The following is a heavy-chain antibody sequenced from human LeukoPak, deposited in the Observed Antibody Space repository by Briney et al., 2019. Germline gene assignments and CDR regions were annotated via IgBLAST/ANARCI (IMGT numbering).Heavy chain of an antibody. CDR1: GLTFSNYG. Sequence: GGSLRLSCAASGLTFSNYGMHWVRQAPGKGLEWVALIWYDGNNKYYADSVKGRFTISRDNSKNTLYLQMNSLRAEDTAVYYCAPDHGGYWGQGTLVTVSS. CDR2: IWYDGNNK. D-gene: IGHD3-16*01. CDR3: APDHGGY. J-gene: IGHJ4*02. V-gene: IGHV3-33*01.